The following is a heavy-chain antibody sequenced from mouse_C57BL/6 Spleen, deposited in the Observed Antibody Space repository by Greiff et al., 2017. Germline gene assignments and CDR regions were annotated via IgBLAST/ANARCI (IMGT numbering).Heavy chain of an antibody. V-gene: IGHV1-74*01. J-gene: IGHJ3*01. CDR2: IHPSDSDT. Sequence: QVQLKQPGAELVKPGASVKVSCKASGYTFTSYWMHWVKQRPGQGLEWIGRIHPSDSDTNYNQKFKGKATLTVDKSSSTAYMQLSSLTSEDSAVYYCAIGYGYAWFAYWGQGTLVTVSA. D-gene: IGHD2-2*01. CDR3: AIGYGYAWFAY. CDR1: GYTFTSYW.